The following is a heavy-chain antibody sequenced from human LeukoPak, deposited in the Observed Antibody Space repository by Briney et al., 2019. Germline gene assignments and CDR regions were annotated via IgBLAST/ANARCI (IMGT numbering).Heavy chain of an antibody. J-gene: IGHJ4*02. V-gene: IGHV3-23*01. CDR2: ISGSSGST. D-gene: IGHD2-8*01. CDR1: GFTFSSYA. Sequence: GGSLRLSCAASGFTFSSYAMSWVRQAPGKGLEWVSAISGSSGSTYYADSVKGRFTISRDNSKNTLYLQMNSLRADDTAVYYCAKERYIVLMVYAEDYWGQGTLVTVSS. CDR3: AKERYIVLMVYAEDY.